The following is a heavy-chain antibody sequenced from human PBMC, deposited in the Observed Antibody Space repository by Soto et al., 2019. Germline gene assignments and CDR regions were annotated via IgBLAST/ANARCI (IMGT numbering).Heavy chain of an antibody. CDR2: INGGTGQT. V-gene: IGHV1-3*01. CDR3: ARGKGMEENYYYYGMDI. CDR1: GYTFSTYA. Sequence: ASVKVSCKASGYTFSTYAMHWVRQAPGQGLEWMGWINGGTGQTRYSQRFQDRVTITRDTSAKTTYMDLTSLRSEDTAVYYCARGKGMEENYYYYGMDIWGQGTTVTVSS. J-gene: IGHJ6*02. D-gene: IGHD1-1*01.